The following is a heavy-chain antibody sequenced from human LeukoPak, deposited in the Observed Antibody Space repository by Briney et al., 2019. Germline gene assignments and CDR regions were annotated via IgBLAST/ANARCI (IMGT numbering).Heavy chain of an antibody. CDR1: GFTFSSFA. V-gene: IGHV3-23*01. J-gene: IGHJ4*02. CDR2: ISGSGAGT. D-gene: IGHD3-10*01. CDR3: AKHSSYYGSGSYLDY. Sequence: GGSLRLSCAASGFTFSSFALSWVRHAPGKGLEWVSAISGSGAGTYYADSVKGRFTISRDNSKNTLYLQMTGLRAEDTAVYYCAKHSSYYGSGSYLDYWGQGTLVTVSS.